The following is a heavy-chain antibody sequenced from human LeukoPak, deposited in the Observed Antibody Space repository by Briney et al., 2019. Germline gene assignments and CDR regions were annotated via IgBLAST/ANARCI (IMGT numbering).Heavy chain of an antibody. CDR1: GGSFSGYY. Sequence: PSETLSLTSAVYGGSFSGYYWSWIRHPPGKGLEWMWEINHSGSTNYNPSLKSRVTISVDTSKHQFSLTLSSVTAADTAVYYCRASCYRTQYYFDYWGQGTLVTVSS. CDR2: INHSGST. J-gene: IGHJ4*02. V-gene: IGHV4-34*01. D-gene: IGHD2-2*02. CDR3: RASCYRTQYYFDY.